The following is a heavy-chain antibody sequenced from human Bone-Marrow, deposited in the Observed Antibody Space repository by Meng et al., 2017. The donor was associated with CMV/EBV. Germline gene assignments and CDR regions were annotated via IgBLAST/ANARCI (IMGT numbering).Heavy chain of an antibody. J-gene: IGHJ6*02. V-gene: IGHV4-39*07. CDR2: IYYSGTT. CDR1: GGPISSTNSY. CDR3: ARERCSGGSCYSLAMVD. Sequence: SETLSLTCTVSGGPISSTNSYWAWIRQSPGKGLGWIGSIYYSGTTYYRPSLKSRVTISVDTSKHQFSLKLTSVTTADTAVYYCARERCSGGSCYSLAMVDWGQGTTVTGSS. D-gene: IGHD2-15*01.